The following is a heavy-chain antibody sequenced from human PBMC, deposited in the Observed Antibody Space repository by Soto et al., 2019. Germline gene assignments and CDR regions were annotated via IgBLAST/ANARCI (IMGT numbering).Heavy chain of an antibody. D-gene: IGHD2-15*01. J-gene: IGHJ6*02. CDR1: GFTFNRFA. V-gene: IGHV3-23*01. CDR3: AKLGYCSGGTCYLDYYNGLDV. Sequence: EVQLLESGGGLVQPGGSLRLSCAASGFTFNRFAMTWVRQAPGKGLEWVSTIGASGDNTFYADSVNGRFTISRDNSGDTLFLQMNRLRAEDTALYYCAKLGYCSGGTCYLDYYNGLDVWGQGTTVTVSS. CDR2: IGASGDNT.